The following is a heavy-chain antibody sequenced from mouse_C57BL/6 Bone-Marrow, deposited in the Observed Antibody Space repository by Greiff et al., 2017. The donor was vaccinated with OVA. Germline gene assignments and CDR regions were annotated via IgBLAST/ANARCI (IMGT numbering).Heavy chain of an antibody. V-gene: IGHV5-4*01. Sequence: EVKLMESGGGLVKPGGSLKLSCAASGFTFSSYAMSWVRQTPEKRLEWVATISDGGSYTYYPDNVKGRFTISRDNAKNNLYLQMSHLKSEDTAMYYCARDNDEFAYWGQGTLVTVSA. J-gene: IGHJ3*01. CDR1: GFTFSSYA. CDR2: ISDGGSYT. CDR3: ARDNDEFAY. D-gene: IGHD2-12*01.